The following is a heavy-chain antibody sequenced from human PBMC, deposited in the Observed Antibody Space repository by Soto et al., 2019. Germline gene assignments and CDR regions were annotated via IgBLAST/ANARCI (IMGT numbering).Heavy chain of an antibody. CDR2: INPSGGST. D-gene: IGHD2-8*01. V-gene: IGHV1-46*01. Sequence: RASVKVSCKASGYTFTSYYMHWVRQAPGQGLEWMGIINPSGGSTSYAQKFQGRVTMTRDTSTSTVYMELSSLRSEDTAVYYCARGDIVLMVYATYGMDVWGQGTTVTVSS. J-gene: IGHJ6*02. CDR1: GYTFTSYY. CDR3: ARGDIVLMVYATYGMDV.